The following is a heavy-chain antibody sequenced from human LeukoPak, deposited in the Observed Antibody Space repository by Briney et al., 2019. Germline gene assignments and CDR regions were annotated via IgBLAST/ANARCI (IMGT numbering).Heavy chain of an antibody. V-gene: IGHV4-4*07. D-gene: IGHD6-13*01. CDR2: IYTSGST. CDR3: ATSGYSSSWEIDY. CDR1: GGSISSYY. J-gene: IGHJ4*02. Sequence: SETLSLTCTVSGGSISSYYWSWIRQPAGKGLEWIGRIYTSGSTNYNPSLKSRITMSLDTSKKQFSLRLTSVTAADTAVYYCATSGYSSSWEIDYWGQGTLVTVSS.